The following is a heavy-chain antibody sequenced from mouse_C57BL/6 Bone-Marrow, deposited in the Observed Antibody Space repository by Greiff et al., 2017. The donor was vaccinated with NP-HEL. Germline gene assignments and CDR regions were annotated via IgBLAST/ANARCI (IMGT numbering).Heavy chain of an antibody. J-gene: IGHJ1*03. Sequence: QVQLQQSGAELVKPGASVKLSCKASGYTFSSYWMHWVKQRPGRGLEWIGRIDPNSGGTKYNEKFKGKATLTVDKPSSTAYMQLSSLTSEDSAVYYCARGYYYGSSYWYFDVWGTGTTVTVSS. CDR3: ARGYYYGSSYWYFDV. D-gene: IGHD1-1*01. CDR1: GYTFSSYW. V-gene: IGHV1-72*01. CDR2: IDPNSGGT.